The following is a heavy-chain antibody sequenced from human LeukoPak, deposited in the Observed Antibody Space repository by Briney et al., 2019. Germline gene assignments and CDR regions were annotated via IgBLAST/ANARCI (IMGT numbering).Heavy chain of an antibody. CDR3: ARGLLGIDY. V-gene: IGHV3-7*01. CDR2: IKQDGSDK. D-gene: IGHD2-8*02. CDR1: GFTFSTYW. Sequence: PGGSLRLSCAASGFTFSTYWMNWVRQAPGQGLEWVANIKQDGSDKYSVDSVRGRFTISRDNAKNSPYLQMNSLRAEDTAVYYCARGLLGIDYWGQGTLVTVSS. J-gene: IGHJ4*02.